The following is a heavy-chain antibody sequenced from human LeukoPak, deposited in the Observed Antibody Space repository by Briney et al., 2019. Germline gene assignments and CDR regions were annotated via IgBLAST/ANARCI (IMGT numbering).Heavy chain of an antibody. V-gene: IGHV4-59*08. D-gene: IGHD6-13*01. Sequence: PSETLSLTCTVSGGSISSYYWSWIRQPPGKGLEWIGYIYYSGSTNYNPSLKSRVTISVDTSKNQFSQKLSSVTAADTAVYYCASPPAGYSSSWYGNWGQGTLVTVSS. CDR3: ASPPAGYSSSWYGN. CDR2: IYYSGST. CDR1: GGSISSYY. J-gene: IGHJ4*02.